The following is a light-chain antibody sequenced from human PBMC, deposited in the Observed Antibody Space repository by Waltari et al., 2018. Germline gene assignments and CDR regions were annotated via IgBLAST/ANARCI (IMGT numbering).Light chain of an antibody. J-gene: IGKJ1*01. CDR3: QPYVRLPVK. CDR2: GAS. V-gene: IGKV3-20*01. CDR1: QSRSRA. Sequence: VLTQSPRTQSLSPGERVSLSCRASQSRSRALTWNQQKPGQAPRLLIYGASTRATGIPDMCMGSAAGTDFNLTISRLDPDDFAVYCCQPYVRLPVKFGQGTTVEIK.